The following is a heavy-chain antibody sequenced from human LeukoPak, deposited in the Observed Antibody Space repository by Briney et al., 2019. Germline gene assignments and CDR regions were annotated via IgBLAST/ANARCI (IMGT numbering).Heavy chain of an antibody. CDR2: IYHSGST. Sequence: SETLSLTCTVSGGSISSGGYSWSWIRQPPGKGLEWIGYIYHSGSTYYNPSLKSRVTISVDRSKNQFSLKLSSVTAADTAVYYCARGGYCSGGSCYWFDPWGQGTLVTVSS. CDR1: GGSISSGGYS. D-gene: IGHD2-15*01. CDR3: ARGGYCSGGSCYWFDP. V-gene: IGHV4-30-2*01. J-gene: IGHJ5*02.